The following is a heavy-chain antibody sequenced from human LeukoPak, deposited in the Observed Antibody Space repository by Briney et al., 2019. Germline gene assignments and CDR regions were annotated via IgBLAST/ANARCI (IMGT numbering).Heavy chain of an antibody. J-gene: IGHJ4*02. D-gene: IGHD1-26*01. V-gene: IGHV3-23*01. CDR2: ISGGGGST. CDR3: ARDGGIAGSTTYFDY. Sequence: GSLGLSCGASGFTFGSYAMTWVRQAPGKGPEWVSGISGGGGSTFYADSVRGRFTVSRDNSKNTLYLQMDSLRVDDTAIYYCARDGGIAGSTTYFDYWGQGTLVTVSS. CDR1: GFTFGSYA.